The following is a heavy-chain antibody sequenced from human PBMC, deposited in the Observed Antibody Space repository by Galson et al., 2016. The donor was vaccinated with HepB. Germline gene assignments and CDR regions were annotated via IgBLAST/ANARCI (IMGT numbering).Heavy chain of an antibody. CDR2: IYHSGTT. CDR1: GASISSDGHY. J-gene: IGHJ4*02. V-gene: IGHV4-31*03. CDR3: ASHLWGFDY. Sequence: LSLTCTVSGASISSDGHYWSWIRQHPEKGLEWIGYIYHSGTTYYNPSLKSRVAISGDTSENQFSLKLNAVTAANTAVYYCASHLWGFDYWGQGTLVTVSS. D-gene: IGHD2-21*01.